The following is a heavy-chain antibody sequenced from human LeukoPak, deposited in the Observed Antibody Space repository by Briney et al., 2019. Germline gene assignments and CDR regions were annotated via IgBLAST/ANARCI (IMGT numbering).Heavy chain of an antibody. CDR3: ARDLESSVWYWFDP. D-gene: IGHD6-19*01. Sequence: ASVKFSCKASGYTFTSYDISWVRQAPGQGLEWMGWISAYNGNTNYAQKFQGRVTMTTDTSTSTAYMELRSLRSDDTAVYYCARDLESSVWYWFDPWAREPWSPSPQ. V-gene: IGHV1-18*01. CDR2: ISAYNGNT. J-gene: IGHJ5*02. CDR1: GYTFTSYD.